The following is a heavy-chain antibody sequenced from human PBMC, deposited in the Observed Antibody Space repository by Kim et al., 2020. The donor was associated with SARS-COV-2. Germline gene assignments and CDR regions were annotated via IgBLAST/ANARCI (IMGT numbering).Heavy chain of an antibody. CDR3: AIWGGLGYCSGGSCPT. CDR1: GGTFSSYA. Sequence: SVKVSCKASGGTFSSYAISWVRQAPGQGLEWMGGIIPIFGTANYAQKFQGRVTITADESTSTAYMELSSLRSEDTAVYYCAIWGGLGYCSGGSCPTWGQGALVTVSS. V-gene: IGHV1-69*13. J-gene: IGHJ5*02. CDR2: IIPIFGTA. D-gene: IGHD2-15*01.